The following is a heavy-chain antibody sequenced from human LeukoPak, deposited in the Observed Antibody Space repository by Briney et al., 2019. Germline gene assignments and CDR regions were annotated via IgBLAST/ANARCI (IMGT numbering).Heavy chain of an antibody. V-gene: IGHV1-8*03. Sequence: GASVKVSCKASGYTFTSYDINWVRQATGQGLEWMGWMNPNSGNTGYAQKFQGRVTITRNTSISTAYMELNSLRAEDTAVYYCARVGPWVNPDYYYYYMDVWGKGTTVTVSS. D-gene: IGHD1-14*01. CDR2: MNPNSGNT. CDR3: ARVGPWVNPDYYYYYMDV. CDR1: GYTFTSYD. J-gene: IGHJ6*03.